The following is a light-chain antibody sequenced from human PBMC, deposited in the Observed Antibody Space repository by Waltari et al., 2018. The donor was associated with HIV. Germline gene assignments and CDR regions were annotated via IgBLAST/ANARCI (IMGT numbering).Light chain of an antibody. CDR3: QHFDTSLPKYT. CDR1: QSLSSSY. CDR2: GAS. Sequence: EFVLTQSPGPLSLYTCERATLSCRASQSLSSSYLAWYQQRPGQAPRLLIYGASSRAAGIPDRFTGSGSGTDFTLTISRLEPEDFAVYYCQHFDTSLPKYTFGQGTKLEIK. J-gene: IGKJ2*01. V-gene: IGKV3-20*01.